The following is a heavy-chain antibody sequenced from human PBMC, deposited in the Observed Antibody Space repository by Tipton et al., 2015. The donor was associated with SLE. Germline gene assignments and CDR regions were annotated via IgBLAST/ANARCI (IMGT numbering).Heavy chain of an antibody. V-gene: IGHV4-59*01. CDR2: MYYSGSN. CDR3: ARDARGSSHFDY. CDR1: GGSISSYF. Sequence: GSLRLSCTVSGGSISSYFWSWIRQPPGKGLEWIGYMYYSGSNSYNPPLKSRVTISVDTSKNQFSLKLSSVTAADTAVYYCARDARGSSHFDYWGQGTLVTVSS. J-gene: IGHJ4*02. D-gene: IGHD2-15*01.